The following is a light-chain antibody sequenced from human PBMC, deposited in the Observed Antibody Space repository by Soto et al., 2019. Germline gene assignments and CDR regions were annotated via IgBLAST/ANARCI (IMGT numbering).Light chain of an antibody. CDR3: QQYENFPLT. J-gene: IGKJ4*01. CDR2: DAS. CDR1: QSISSW. Sequence: DIQMTQSPSTLSASVGDRVTITCRASQSISSWLAWYQQKAGKAPKLLIFDASNLETGVPSRFSGSGSGTDFSFTISSLQPEDIATYYCQQYENFPLTFGGGTKVDIK. V-gene: IGKV1-33*01.